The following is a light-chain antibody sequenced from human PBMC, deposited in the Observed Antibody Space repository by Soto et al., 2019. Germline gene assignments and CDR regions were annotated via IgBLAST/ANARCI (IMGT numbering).Light chain of an antibody. Sequence: EIVMTQSPATLSVSPGERATLSCRASQSVSSKLAWFQQKPGQAPSLLIYYVSIRATGVPVRFSGSGSGTEFTLTINSLQSEDFAVYYCQQYNNWPHTFGQGTKLEIK. CDR2: YVS. V-gene: IGKV3-15*01. CDR3: QQYNNWPHT. J-gene: IGKJ2*01. CDR1: QSVSSK.